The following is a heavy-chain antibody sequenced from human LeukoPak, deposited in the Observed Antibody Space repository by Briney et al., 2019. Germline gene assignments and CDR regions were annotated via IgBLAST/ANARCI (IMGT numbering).Heavy chain of an antibody. CDR2: IYSGGST. V-gene: IGHV3-53*01. Sequence: GGSLRLSCAASGFTVSSNYMSWVRQAPGKGLEWVSVIYSGGSTYYADSVKGRFTISRDNSKNTLYLQMNSLRAEDTAVYCCARGHDSAYYYYGMDVWGQGTTVTVSS. D-gene: IGHD2-21*02. CDR3: ARGHDSAYYYYGMDV. CDR1: GFTVSSNY. J-gene: IGHJ6*02.